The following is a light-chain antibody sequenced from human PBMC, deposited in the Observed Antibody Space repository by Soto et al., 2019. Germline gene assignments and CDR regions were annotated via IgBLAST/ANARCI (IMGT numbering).Light chain of an antibody. V-gene: IGKV4-1*01. CDR1: QNVLYSSNNKNY. CDR2: WAS. J-gene: IGKJ4*01. Sequence: IVMTQSPASLAVSLGESATINCKSSQNVLYSSNNKNYLAWYQQRPRQPPKLLIYWASAREAGVPDRFSVSRSGTDFTLTISGPQAEDGAVYYCEHYYSTPLSFGGGTKVEIK. CDR3: EHYYSTPLS.